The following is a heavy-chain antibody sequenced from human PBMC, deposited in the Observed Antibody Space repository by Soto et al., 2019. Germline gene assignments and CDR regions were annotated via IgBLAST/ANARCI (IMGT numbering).Heavy chain of an antibody. CDR1: GFTFSSYT. CDR2: ISSDGSNE. Sequence: QVQLVESGGGVVQPGRSLRLSCTASGFTFSSYTMHWVRQAPGKGLEWVAVISSDGSNEDYADSVKGRFTTSRDNSKNTLHLQMNRLRAEDTAVYYCSRECSISLAAPGYLGPGALVTVSS. J-gene: IGHJ4*02. V-gene: IGHV3-30-3*01. CDR3: SRECSISLAAPGY. D-gene: IGHD6-19*01.